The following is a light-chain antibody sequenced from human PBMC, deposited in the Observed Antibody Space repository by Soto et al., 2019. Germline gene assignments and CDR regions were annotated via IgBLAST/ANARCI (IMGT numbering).Light chain of an antibody. CDR2: EGS. CDR1: SSDIGGYIL. V-gene: IGLV2-23*01. Sequence: QSVLTQPASVSGSPGQSITISCTGTSSDIGGYILVSWYQQEPGKAPKLMIYEGSKRPSGVSNRFSGSKSGNTASLTISGVQAEDEAHYYCCSYVGSDTYVIFGGGTKLTVL. CDR3: CSYVGSDTYVI. J-gene: IGLJ2*01.